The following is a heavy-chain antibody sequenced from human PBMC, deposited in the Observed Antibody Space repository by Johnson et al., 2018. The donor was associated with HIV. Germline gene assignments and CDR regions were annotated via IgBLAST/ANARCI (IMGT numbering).Heavy chain of an antibody. CDR3: ARWQQLVHGPFDI. V-gene: IGHV3-9*01. CDR2: ISWNSGSI. D-gene: IGHD6-13*01. CDR1: GFTFDDYV. J-gene: IGHJ3*02. Sequence: VQLVESGGGLVQPGRSLRLSCAASGFTFDDYVMHWVRQAPGKGLEWVSGISWNSGSIGYADSVKGRFTISRDSAKNSLYLLMNSLRTEDTAFYYCARWQQLVHGPFDIWGQGTMVTVSS.